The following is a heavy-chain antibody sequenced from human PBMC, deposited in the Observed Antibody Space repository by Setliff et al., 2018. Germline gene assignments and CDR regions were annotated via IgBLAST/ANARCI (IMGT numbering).Heavy chain of an antibody. CDR2: INPSSGRT. CDR3: ARDVFPYHYEGAFDI. CDR1: GYTFTSHY. J-gene: IGHJ3*02. D-gene: IGHD3-22*01. Sequence: ASVKVSCKASGYTFTSHYMHWVRQAPGLGLEWMGTINPSSGRTSYAQKFQGRVTMIRDTSTSTVYMDMSSLRSEDTAVYYCARDVFPYHYEGAFDIWGQGTMVTV. V-gene: IGHV1-46*01.